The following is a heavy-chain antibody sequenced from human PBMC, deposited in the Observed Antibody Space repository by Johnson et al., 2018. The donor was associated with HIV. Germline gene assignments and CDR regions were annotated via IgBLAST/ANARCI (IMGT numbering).Heavy chain of an antibody. V-gene: IGHV3-13*01. Sequence: VQLVESGGGVVQPGGSLRLSCAASGFTFSSYDMHWVRQVTRKGLEWVSAIGTAGDTYYPGSVKGRFTIPRENAKDSLYLQMNSLRAGETAVYYCARIAARGAFDIWGQGTMVTVSS. CDR1: GFTFSSYD. J-gene: IGHJ3*02. D-gene: IGHD6-13*01. CDR2: IGTAGDT. CDR3: ARIAARGAFDI.